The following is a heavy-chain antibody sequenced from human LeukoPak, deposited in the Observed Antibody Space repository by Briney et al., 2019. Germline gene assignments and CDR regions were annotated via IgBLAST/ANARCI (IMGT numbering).Heavy chain of an antibody. CDR1: GFTFSRYW. CDR3: ARLWFYVMDV. V-gene: IGHV3-7*01. CDR2: IKEDGSEK. D-gene: IGHD3-10*01. J-gene: IGHJ6*02. Sequence: GGSLRLSCAASGFTFSRYWMSWVRQAPGKWLEWVANIKEDGSEKYYVDSVKGRFTISRDNAKNSLSLQMNSLRAEDTAVYYCARLWFYVMDVWGQGTTVTVSS.